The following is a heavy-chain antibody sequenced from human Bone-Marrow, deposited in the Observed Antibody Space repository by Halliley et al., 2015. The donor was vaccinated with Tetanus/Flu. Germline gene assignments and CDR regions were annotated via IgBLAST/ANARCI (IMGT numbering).Heavy chain of an antibody. CDR2: IGGSGST. D-gene: IGHD4-17*01. CDR1: GFAVSSNF. Sequence: VQLVQSGGGLIQPGGSLRLSCAASGFAVSSNFMSWVRQAPGKGLEWVSRIGGSGSTYYGDSVKGRFTISRDNSKNTLFLQMNSLRAEDTAVYFCAKFRGSTVTGWYFDAWGLGTLVTVSS. CDR3: AKFRGSTVTGWYFDA. V-gene: IGHV3-53*01. J-gene: IGHJ4*02.